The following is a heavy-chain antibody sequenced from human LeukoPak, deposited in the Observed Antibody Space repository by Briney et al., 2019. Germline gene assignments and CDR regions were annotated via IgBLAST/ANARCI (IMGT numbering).Heavy chain of an antibody. CDR3: ARGGGSRDYFQH. CDR1: GGSISSGSYY. J-gene: IGHJ1*01. D-gene: IGHD1-26*01. CDR2: IYTSGST. V-gene: IGHV4-61*02. Sequence: PSETLSLTCTVSGGSISSGSYYWSWIRQPAGKGLEWIGRIYTSGSTNYNPSLKSRVTISVDTSKNQFSLKLSSVTAADTAVYYCARGGGSRDYFQHWGQGTLVTVSS.